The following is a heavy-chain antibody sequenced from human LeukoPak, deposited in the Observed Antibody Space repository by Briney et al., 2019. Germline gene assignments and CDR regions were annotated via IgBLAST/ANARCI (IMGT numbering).Heavy chain of an antibody. V-gene: IGHV4-59*08. D-gene: IGHD5-18*01. J-gene: IGHJ4*02. Sequence: PSETLSLTCTVSGGPISSYYWSWIPQPPGKGLEWIGYIYYSGGTNYNPSLKSRVTISVDTSKNQFSLKLSSVTAADTAVYYCARLSVDTAMVIDYWGQGTLVTVSS. CDR3: ARLSVDTAMVIDY. CDR2: IYYSGGT. CDR1: GGPISSYY.